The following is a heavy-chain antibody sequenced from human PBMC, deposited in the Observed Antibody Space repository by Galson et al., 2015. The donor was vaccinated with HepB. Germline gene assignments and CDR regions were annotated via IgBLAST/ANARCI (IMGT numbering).Heavy chain of an antibody. Sequence: SLRLSCAASGFTFSSYSMNWVRQAPGKGLEWVSSISSSSSYIYYADSVKGRFTISRDNAKNSLYLQMNSLRAEDTAVYYCARACRGTYGMDVWGQGTTVTVPS. CDR3: ARACRGTYGMDV. J-gene: IGHJ6*02. CDR2: ISSSSSYI. D-gene: IGHD1-26*01. CDR1: GFTFSSYS. V-gene: IGHV3-21*01.